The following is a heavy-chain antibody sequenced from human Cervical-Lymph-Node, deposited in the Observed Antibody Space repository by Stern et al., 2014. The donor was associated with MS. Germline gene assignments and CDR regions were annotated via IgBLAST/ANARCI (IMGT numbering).Heavy chain of an antibody. J-gene: IGHJ5*02. D-gene: IGHD2-8*02. CDR3: ARNKGEGVTGPFDP. Sequence: QVQLKESGPGLVKPSGTLSLTCAVSGDSISSSNWWNWVRQAPGKGLEWIGEIYHSGSTTYTPSLKSRVTMSVDKSKNQFSLKRSSVTAADTAVYYCARNKGEGVTGPFDPWGQGTLVTVSS. CDR1: GDSISSSNW. V-gene: IGHV4-4*02. CDR2: IYHSGST.